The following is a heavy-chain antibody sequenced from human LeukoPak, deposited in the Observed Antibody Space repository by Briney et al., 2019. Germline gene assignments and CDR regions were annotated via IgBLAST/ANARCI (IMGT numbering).Heavy chain of an antibody. CDR1: GNYW. V-gene: IGHV3-74*01. CDR2: INSDGSWT. D-gene: IGHD2-2*01. Sequence: GGSLRLSCAASGNYWMHWVRQAPGKGLVWVSHINSDGSWTSYADSVKGRFTISKDNAKNTVYLQMNNLRAEDTAVYYCVSFYVTYWGRGTLVTVSS. CDR3: VSFYVTY. J-gene: IGHJ4*02.